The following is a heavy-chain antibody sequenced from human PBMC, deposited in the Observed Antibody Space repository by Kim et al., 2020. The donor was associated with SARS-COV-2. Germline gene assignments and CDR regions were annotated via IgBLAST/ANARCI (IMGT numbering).Heavy chain of an antibody. CDR3: AKDRARIAVAGTPAY. Sequence: GGSLRLSCAESGFTFSSYGMHWVRQAPGKGLEWVAVIWYDGGNKYYADSVKGRFTISRDNSKNTLYLQMNSLRAEDTAVYYCAKDRARIAVAGTPAYWGQGTLVTVSS. V-gene: IGHV3-33*06. D-gene: IGHD6-19*01. CDR2: IWYDGGNK. CDR1: GFTFSSYG. J-gene: IGHJ4*02.